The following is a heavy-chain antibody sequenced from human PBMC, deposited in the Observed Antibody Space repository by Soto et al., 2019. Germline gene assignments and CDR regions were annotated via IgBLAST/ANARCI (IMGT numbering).Heavy chain of an antibody. CDR3: ARNPNLIAAAGTSFDY. CDR1: GYTFTGYY. V-gene: IGHV1-2*02. D-gene: IGHD6-13*01. Sequence: ASVKVSCKASGYTFTGYYMRWVRQAPGQGLEWMGWINPNSGGTNYAQKFQGRVTMTRDTSISTAYMELSRLRSDDTAVYYCARNPNLIAAAGTSFDYWGQGTLVTVSS. CDR2: INPNSGGT. J-gene: IGHJ4*02.